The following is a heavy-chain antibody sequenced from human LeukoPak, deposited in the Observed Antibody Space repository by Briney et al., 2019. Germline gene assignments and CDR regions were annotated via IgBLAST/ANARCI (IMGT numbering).Heavy chain of an antibody. CDR2: IKQDGSEK. CDR3: ARAGGSRYGYAFDV. J-gene: IGHJ3*01. CDR1: GFTFSSYW. D-gene: IGHD5-12*01. Sequence: GGSLRLSCAASGFTFSSYWMSWVRQAPGKGLEWVANIKQDGSEKYYVDSVKGRFTISRDNAKNSLYLQMNSLRVEDTALFYCARAGGSRYGYAFDVWGQGTLVTVSS. V-gene: IGHV3-7*01.